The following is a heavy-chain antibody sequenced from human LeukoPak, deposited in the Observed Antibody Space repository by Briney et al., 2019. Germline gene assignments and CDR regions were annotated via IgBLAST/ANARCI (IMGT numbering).Heavy chain of an antibody. J-gene: IGHJ4*02. Sequence: SGPTLVKPTQPLTLTCTFAGFSLSTNAVGVGWIRQPPGKALEWLALIYWNGDQRYSPSLQSRLSITTDTSKNQVVLTMTNMDPVDTATYYCAHKRNWVFVYWGQGTLVTVSS. CDR3: AHKRNWVFVY. CDR2: IYWNGDQ. V-gene: IGHV2-5*01. D-gene: IGHD7-27*01. CDR1: GFSLSTNAVG.